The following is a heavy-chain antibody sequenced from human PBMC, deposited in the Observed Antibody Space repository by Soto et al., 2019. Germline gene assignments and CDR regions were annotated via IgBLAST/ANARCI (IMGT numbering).Heavy chain of an antibody. CDR2: ISYDGSNR. V-gene: IGHV3-30*18. CDR3: AKGGYYDSSGYLGWLDY. J-gene: IGHJ4*02. Sequence: QVQLVESGGGVVQPGRSLRLSCAASGFTFSSYGIHWVRQAPGKGLEWVAVISYDGSNRYYADSVKGRITISRDNSKTTRYLQMNSLRAEDTAVYYGAKGGYYDSSGYLGWLDYWGQGTVVTVSS. CDR1: GFTFSSYG. D-gene: IGHD3-22*01.